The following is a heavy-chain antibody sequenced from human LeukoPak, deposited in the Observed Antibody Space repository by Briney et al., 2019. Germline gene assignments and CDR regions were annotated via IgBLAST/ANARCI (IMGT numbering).Heavy chain of an antibody. CDR1: GFTVSSNY. CDR2: IYSGGST. D-gene: IGHD3-10*01. Sequence: GGSLRLSCAASGFTVSSNYMSWVRQAPGKGLEWVSVIYSGGSTYYADSVKGRFTISRDNSKNTLYLQMNSLRAEDTAVYYCAKDAHYYGSGSYLGYFDYWGQGTLVTVSS. CDR3: AKDAHYYGSGSYLGYFDY. V-gene: IGHV3-53*05. J-gene: IGHJ4*02.